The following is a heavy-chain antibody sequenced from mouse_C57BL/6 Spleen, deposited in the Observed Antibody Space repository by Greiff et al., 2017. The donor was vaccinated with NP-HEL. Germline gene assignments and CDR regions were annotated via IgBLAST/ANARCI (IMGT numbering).Heavy chain of an antibody. J-gene: IGHJ2*01. CDR1: GYTFTSYG. D-gene: IGHD1-1*01. CDR3: ARSCITTVVASGFDY. V-gene: IGHV1-81*01. CDR2: IYPRSGNT. Sequence: QVQLQQSGAELARPGASVKLSCKASGYTFTSYGISWVKQRTGQGLEWIGEIYPRSGNTYYNEKFKGKATLTADKSSSTAYMELRVLTSEHSSVYFCARSCITTVVASGFDYWGQGTTLTVSS.